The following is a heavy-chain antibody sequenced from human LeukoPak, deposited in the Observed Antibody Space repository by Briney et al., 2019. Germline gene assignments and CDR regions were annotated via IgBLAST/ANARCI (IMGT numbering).Heavy chain of an antibody. J-gene: IGHJ4*02. CDR3: ARGRGTMIVVVKPIGAYYFDY. V-gene: IGHV4-34*01. Sequence: SETLSLTCAVYGGSFSGYYWSWIRQPPGKGLEWIGEINHSGSTNYNPSLKSRVTISVDTSKNQFSLKPSSVTAADTAVYYCARGRGTMIVVVKPIGAYYFDYWGQGTLVTVSS. D-gene: IGHD3-22*01. CDR1: GGSFSGYY. CDR2: INHSGST.